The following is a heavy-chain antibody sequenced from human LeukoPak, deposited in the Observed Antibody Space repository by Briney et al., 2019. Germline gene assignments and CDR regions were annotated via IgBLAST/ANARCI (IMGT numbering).Heavy chain of an antibody. CDR2: ISSSSTI. D-gene: IGHD2-2*02. Sequence: GGSLRLSCAASGFTFSSYSMNWVRQAPGKGLEWVSYISSSSTIYYADSVKGRFTISRDNAKNSLYLQMNSLRAEDTAVYYCARGGIVVVPAAILHAFDIWGQGTMVTVSS. CDR1: GFTFSSYS. CDR3: ARGGIVVVPAAILHAFDI. V-gene: IGHV3-48*01. J-gene: IGHJ3*02.